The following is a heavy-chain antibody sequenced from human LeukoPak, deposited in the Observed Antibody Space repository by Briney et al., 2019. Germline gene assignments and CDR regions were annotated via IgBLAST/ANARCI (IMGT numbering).Heavy chain of an antibody. D-gene: IGHD4-17*01. V-gene: IGHV5-51*01. Sequence: HRESLKISCRGSGYSFTSYWIGWVRQMPGKGLEWMGSIYPGDSDTRYSPSFQGQVTISADKSISTAYLQWSSLKASDTAMYYCARHDYGDRIHPLDYWGQGTLVTVSS. J-gene: IGHJ4*02. CDR1: GYSFTSYW. CDR3: ARHDYGDRIHPLDY. CDR2: IYPGDSDT.